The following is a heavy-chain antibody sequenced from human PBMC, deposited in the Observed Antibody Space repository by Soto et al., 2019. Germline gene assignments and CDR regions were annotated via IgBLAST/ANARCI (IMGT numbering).Heavy chain of an antibody. CDR2: ISYDGSNK. CDR1: GFTFSSYG. D-gene: IGHD1-26*01. Sequence: QPGGSLRLSCAASGFTFSSYGMHWVRQAPGKGLEWVAVISYDGSNKYYADSVKGRFTISRDNSKNTLYLQMNSLRAEDTAVYYCAKVALEEASAYYFDYWGQGTLVTVS. J-gene: IGHJ4*02. V-gene: IGHV3-30*18. CDR3: AKVALEEASAYYFDY.